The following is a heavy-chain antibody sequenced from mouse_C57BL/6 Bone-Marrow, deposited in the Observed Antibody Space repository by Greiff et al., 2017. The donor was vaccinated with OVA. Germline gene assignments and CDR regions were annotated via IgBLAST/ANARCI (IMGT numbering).Heavy chain of an antibody. Sequence: QVQLQQPGAELVKPGASVKLSCKASGYTFTSYWMHWVKQRPGQGLEWIGMIHPNSGSTNYNEKFKSKATLTVDKSSSTAYMQLSSLTSEDSAVDYCARVKVTTENYAMGCWGQGTTVTVAS. CDR3: ARVKVTTENYAMGC. CDR2: IHPNSGST. CDR1: GYTFTSYW. V-gene: IGHV1-64*01. J-gene: IGHJ4*01. D-gene: IGHD2-2*01.